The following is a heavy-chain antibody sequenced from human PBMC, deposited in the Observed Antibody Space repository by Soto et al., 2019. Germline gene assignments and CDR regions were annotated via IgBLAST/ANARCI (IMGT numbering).Heavy chain of an antibody. CDR1: AYTFTNYA. V-gene: IGHV1-18*01. D-gene: IGHD2-15*01. Sequence: QVQLVQSGAEVKKPGASVRVSCQTSAYTFTNYAVSWVRQAPGQGLEWMGWISGDNGNTIYAQKFQCRVTMTTDTSTRKAYMELRSLRSDDTAVYYCAIGLLGYCSGGSCYSDSWGQGTLVTVSS. J-gene: IGHJ4*02. CDR2: ISGDNGNT. CDR3: AIGLLGYCSGGSCYSDS.